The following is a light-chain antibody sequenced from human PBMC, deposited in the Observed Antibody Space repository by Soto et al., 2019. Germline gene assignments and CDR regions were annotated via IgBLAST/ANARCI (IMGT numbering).Light chain of an antibody. CDR1: QSVGRP. CDR2: GAS. CDR3: QQYNEWPIT. J-gene: IGKJ5*01. V-gene: IGKV3-15*01. Sequence: EIVMTQSPATLSVSAGERATLFCRASQSVGRPLAWYQQKPGQSPRLLFYGASTRANGTPARFSGSGSGTEFTLTISSLQSEDVAVYYCQQYNEWPITFGQGTRLEI.